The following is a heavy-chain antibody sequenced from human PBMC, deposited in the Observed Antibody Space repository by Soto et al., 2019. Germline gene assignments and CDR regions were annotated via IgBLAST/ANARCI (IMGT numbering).Heavy chain of an antibody. J-gene: IGHJ4*02. Sequence: ASVKVSCKASGGTFSSYAISWVRQAPGQGLEWMGGIIPIFGTANYAQKFQGRVTITADESTSTAYMELSSLRSEDTAVYYCARHWRMGHSSSWYRGYFDYWGQGTLVTVSS. V-gene: IGHV1-69*13. CDR3: ARHWRMGHSSSWYRGYFDY. CDR2: IIPIFGTA. CDR1: GGTFSSYA. D-gene: IGHD6-13*01.